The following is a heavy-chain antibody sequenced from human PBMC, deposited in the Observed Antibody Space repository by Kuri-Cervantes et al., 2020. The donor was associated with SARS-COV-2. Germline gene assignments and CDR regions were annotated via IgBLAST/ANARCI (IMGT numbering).Heavy chain of an antibody. Sequence: SVKVSCKASGGTFSSYAISWVRQAPGQGLEWMGGIIPIFGTANYAQKLQGRVTMTTDTSTSTAYMELRSLRSDDTAAYYCARGGYFDWLANLYYYYMDVWGKGTTVTVSS. V-gene: IGHV1-69*05. CDR3: ARGGYFDWLANLYYYYMDV. CDR2: IIPIFGTA. D-gene: IGHD3-9*01. CDR1: GGTFSSYA. J-gene: IGHJ6*03.